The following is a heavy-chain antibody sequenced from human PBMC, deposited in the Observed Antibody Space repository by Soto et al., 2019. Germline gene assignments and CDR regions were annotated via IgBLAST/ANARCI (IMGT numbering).Heavy chain of an antibody. CDR2: VYYTGST. D-gene: IGHD3-22*01. CDR1: CDSIITFY. J-gene: IGHJ4*02. V-gene: IGHV4-59*01. Sequence: SETLSLTCTFSCDSIITFYWGWMRQSPGKELEWIGYVYYTGSTNYNPSLKSRVTISVDRSKNQFSLKLTSANAADTAVYYCARGRTVRNYADDSSDYFYFFDYWGQGTQVTVSS. CDR3: ARGRTVRNYADDSSDYFYFFDY.